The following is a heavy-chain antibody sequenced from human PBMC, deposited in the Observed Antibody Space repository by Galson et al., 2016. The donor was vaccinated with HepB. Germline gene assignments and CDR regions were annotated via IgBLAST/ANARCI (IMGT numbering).Heavy chain of an antibody. D-gene: IGHD2-2*01. CDR2: ISFDGSNK. V-gene: IGHV3-30-3*01. CDR3: ARGYCSGTSPCGMDV. CDR1: GFTFSSYA. J-gene: IGHJ6*02. Sequence: LRLSCAASGFTFSSYAMHWVRQAPGKGLEWVAVISFDGSNKYYADSVKGRFTISRDNAKNSLYLQMNSLRDGDTAVYYCARGYCSGTSPCGMDVWGQGTTVTVSS.